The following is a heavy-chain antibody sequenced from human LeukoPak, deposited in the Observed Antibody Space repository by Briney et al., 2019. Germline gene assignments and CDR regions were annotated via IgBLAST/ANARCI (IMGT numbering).Heavy chain of an antibody. D-gene: IGHD6-13*01. CDR1: GYTFTIYY. J-gene: IGHJ4*02. V-gene: IGHV1-46*01. Sequence: ASVSVSFKASGYTFTIYYMHWVRQAPGQGREWMGMINPSGGSTSYAQKFQGRVTMTTNTSTSTIYMELSSLRSEDTAVYYCARGIAAADKKKYYFDYWGQGTLVTVSS. CDR3: ARGIAAADKKKYYFDY. CDR2: INPSGGST.